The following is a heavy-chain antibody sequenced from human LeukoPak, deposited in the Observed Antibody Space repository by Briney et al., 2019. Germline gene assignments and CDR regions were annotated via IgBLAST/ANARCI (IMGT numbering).Heavy chain of an antibody. V-gene: IGHV3-23*01. Sequence: GGSLRLSCTASGFTFSSYSMSWVRQAPGKGLEWVSAISGSGGSTYYADSVKGRFTISRDNSKNTLYLQMNSLRAEDTAVYYCAKGRDYDYVWGSYRYTTDAFDIWGQGTMVTVSS. J-gene: IGHJ3*02. CDR2: ISGSGGST. CDR1: GFTFSSYS. CDR3: AKGRDYDYVWGSYRYTTDAFDI. D-gene: IGHD3-16*02.